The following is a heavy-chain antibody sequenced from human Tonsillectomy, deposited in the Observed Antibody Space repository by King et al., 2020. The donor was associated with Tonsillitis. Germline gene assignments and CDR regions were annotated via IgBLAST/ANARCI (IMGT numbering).Heavy chain of an antibody. V-gene: IGHV4-34*01. Sequence: VQLPQWGAGLLKPSETLSLTCAVYGGSFSGYYWSWIRQPPGKGLEWIGEINHSGSTNYNPSLKSRVTISVDTSKNQFSLKLRSVTAADTAVYYCARGRGTANYYDYYGMDVWGQGTTVTVSS. J-gene: IGHJ6*02. CDR2: INHSGST. D-gene: IGHD2-21*02. CDR3: ARGRGTANYYDYYGMDV. CDR1: GGSFSGYY.